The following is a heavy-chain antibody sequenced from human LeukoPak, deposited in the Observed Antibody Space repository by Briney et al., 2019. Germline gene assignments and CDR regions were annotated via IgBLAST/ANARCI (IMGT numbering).Heavy chain of an antibody. CDR3: IRGGFRFSSFDY. J-gene: IGHJ4*02. D-gene: IGHD3-16*01. CDR1: GFTFGDYT. CDR2: IRSKAYGGTT. V-gene: IGHV3-49*04. Sequence: QPGRSLRLSCTASGFTFGDYTMTWVRQAPGKGLEWVGFIRSKAYGGTTEYAASVKDRFTISRDDSKSIAYLQMNSLKIEDTAVYYCIRGGFRFSSFDYWGQGTLVTVSS.